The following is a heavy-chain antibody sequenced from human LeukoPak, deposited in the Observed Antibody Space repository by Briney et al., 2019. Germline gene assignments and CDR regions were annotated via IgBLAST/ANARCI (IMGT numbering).Heavy chain of an antibody. CDR1: GYTFTGYY. D-gene: IGHD3-9*01. Sequence: ASVKVSCKASGYTFTGYYMHWVRQAPGQGLEWMGWINPNSGGTNYAQKFQGRVTMTRDTSISTAYMELSRLRSDDTTVYYCARGEETLTGYYYYYYYMDVWGKGTTVTVSS. V-gene: IGHV1-2*02. CDR3: ARGEETLTGYYYYYYYMDV. J-gene: IGHJ6*03. CDR2: INPNSGGT.